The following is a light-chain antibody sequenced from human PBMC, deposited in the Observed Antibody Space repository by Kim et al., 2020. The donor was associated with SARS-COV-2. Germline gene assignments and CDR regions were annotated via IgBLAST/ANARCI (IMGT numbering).Light chain of an antibody. Sequence: SASVGDRVTITCRASQDISNYLAWYQQEPGKVPKLLIYAASALQSGVPSRFGGSGSGTDFTLTITSLQPEDVATYYCQTYDSVPWTFGPGTKVDIK. V-gene: IGKV1-27*01. CDR1: QDISNY. CDR2: AAS. CDR3: QTYDSVPWT. J-gene: IGKJ1*01.